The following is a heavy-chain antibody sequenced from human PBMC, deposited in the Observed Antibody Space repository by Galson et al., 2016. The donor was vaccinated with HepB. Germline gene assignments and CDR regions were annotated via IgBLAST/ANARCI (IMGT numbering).Heavy chain of an antibody. J-gene: IGHJ6*02. D-gene: IGHD3-10*01. V-gene: IGHV3-30-3*01. CDR1: GFTFSSYA. Sequence: SLRLSCAASGFTFSSYAMHWVRQAPGKGLEWVAVISNDGINKYYADSVKGRFTISRDNSNNTLYLQMNSLRAEDTAVYYCARDNAWFGERKFYYYYGLDVWGQGTTVTVSS. CDR3: ARDNAWFGERKFYYYYGLDV. CDR2: ISNDGINK.